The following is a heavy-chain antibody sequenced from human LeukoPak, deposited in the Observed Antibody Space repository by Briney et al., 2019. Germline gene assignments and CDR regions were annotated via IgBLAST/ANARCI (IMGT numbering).Heavy chain of an antibody. CDR3: AREGYYDSSGYSEGYYYYYMDV. D-gene: IGHD3-22*01. J-gene: IGHJ6*03. CDR1: GGSISCYY. Sequence: KPSETLSLTCTVSGGSISCYYWSWLRQPAGKGLEWIGRIYTSGSTNYNPSLKSRVTMSVDTSKNQFSLKLSSVTAADSAVYYCAREGYYDSSGYSEGYYYYYMDVWGKGTTVTVSS. CDR2: IYTSGST. V-gene: IGHV4-4*07.